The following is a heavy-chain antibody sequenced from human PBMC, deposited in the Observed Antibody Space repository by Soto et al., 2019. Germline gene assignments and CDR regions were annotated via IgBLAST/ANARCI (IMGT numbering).Heavy chain of an antibody. V-gene: IGHV3-23*01. D-gene: IGHD4-17*01. Sequence: EVQLLESGGGLVQPGGSLRLSCAASGFTFSTSGMSWVRQAPGKGLEWVSSISGSGDYTKYADSVKGRFTISRDNSKNTLYLQINSLTAEDTAVYYCANHGGFDIWGQGTMVAVSS. CDR1: GFTFSTSG. CDR3: ANHGGFDI. CDR2: ISGSGDYT. J-gene: IGHJ3*02.